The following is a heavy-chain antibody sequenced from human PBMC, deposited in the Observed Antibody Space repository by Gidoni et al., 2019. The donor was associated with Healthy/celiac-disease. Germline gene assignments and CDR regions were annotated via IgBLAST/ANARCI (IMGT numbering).Heavy chain of an antibody. CDR2: IWYDGSNK. V-gene: IGHV3-33*01. J-gene: IGHJ5*02. D-gene: IGHD3-3*01. Sequence: LEWVAVIWYDGSNKYYADSVKGRFTISRDNSKNTLYLQMNSLRAEDTAVYYCARDSTYYDFWSGYYRPRGWFDPWGQGTLVTVSS. CDR3: ARDSTYYDFWSGYYRPRGWFDP.